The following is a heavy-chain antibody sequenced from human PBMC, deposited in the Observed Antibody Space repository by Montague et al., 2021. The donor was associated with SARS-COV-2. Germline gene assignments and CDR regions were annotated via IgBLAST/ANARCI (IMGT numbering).Heavy chain of an antibody. Sequence: SETLSLTCTVSGGSVSSRSYYWGWIRQPPGKGPEWIGTIFYTGNTYYXPSLKSRITISIDRSKNQFSLKLTSVTAADTSLYYCARHPGSPKDAFDIWGQGTMVTVSS. V-gene: IGHV4-39*01. CDR1: GGSVSSRSYY. CDR2: IFYTGNT. CDR3: ARHPGSPKDAFDI. J-gene: IGHJ3*02.